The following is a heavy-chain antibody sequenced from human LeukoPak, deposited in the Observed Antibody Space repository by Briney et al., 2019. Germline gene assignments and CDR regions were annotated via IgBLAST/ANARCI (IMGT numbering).Heavy chain of an antibody. CDR1: GFTFSSYG. CDR3: ARDFGQYDYWSAHKRATPYYMDV. J-gene: IGHJ6*03. Sequence: GGSLRLSCAASGFTFSSYGMNWVRQAPGKGLEWVSFIGSSGGNIYFADSLKGRFTVSRDNAQKSLFLQMDSLRDEDTAVYYCARDFGQYDYWSAHKRATPYYMDVWGKGTTVIVSS. D-gene: IGHD3-3*01. CDR2: IGSSGGNI. V-gene: IGHV3-21*01.